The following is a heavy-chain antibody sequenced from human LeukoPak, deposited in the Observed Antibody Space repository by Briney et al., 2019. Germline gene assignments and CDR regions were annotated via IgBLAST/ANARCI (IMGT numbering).Heavy chain of an antibody. CDR2: ITNGGTT. CDR1: GFTFSNYA. CDR3: ARRGLQSTTYYFDY. J-gene: IGHJ4*02. V-gene: IGHV3-23*01. D-gene: IGHD1-1*01. Sequence: PGGSLRLSCAASGFTFSNYAMGWVRQAPGKGLEWVSGITNGGTTYHADSVKGRFTISRDNSKNILYLQMISLRAEDTAVYFCARRGLQSTTYYFDYWGQGTLVTVSS.